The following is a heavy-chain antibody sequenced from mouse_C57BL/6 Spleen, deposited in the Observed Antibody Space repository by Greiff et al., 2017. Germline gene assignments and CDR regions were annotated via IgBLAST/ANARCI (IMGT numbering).Heavy chain of an antibody. CDR1: GYTFTSYW. D-gene: IGHD2-5*01. V-gene: IGHV1-52*01. Sequence: QVQLQQPGAELVRPGSSVKLSCKASGYTFTSYWMHWVKQRPIQGLEWIGNIDPSDSETHYNQKFKDKATLTVDKSSSTAYMQLSSLTSEDSAVYYGARRGYSNYYFDYWGQGTTLTVSS. CDR2: IDPSDSET. CDR3: ARRGYSNYYFDY. J-gene: IGHJ2*01.